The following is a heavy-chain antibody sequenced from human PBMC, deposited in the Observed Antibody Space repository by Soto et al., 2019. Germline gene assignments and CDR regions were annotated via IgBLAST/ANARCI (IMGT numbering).Heavy chain of an antibody. CDR1: GGTFSSYA. D-gene: IGHD3-9*01. CDR2: IIPIFGTA. V-gene: IGHV1-69*13. CDR3: ASNSLYFDWFPDGGQAFDI. J-gene: IGHJ3*02. Sequence: AASVKVSCKASGGTFSSYAISWVRQAPGQGLEWMGGIIPIFGTANYAQKFQGRVTITADESTSTAYMELSSLRSEDTAVYYCASNSLYFDWFPDGGQAFDIWGQGTMVTVSS.